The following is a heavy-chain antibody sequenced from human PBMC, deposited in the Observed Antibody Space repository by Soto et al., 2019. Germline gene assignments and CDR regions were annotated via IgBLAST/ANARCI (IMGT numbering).Heavy chain of an antibody. J-gene: IGHJ3*02. CDR2: IYYSGRT. CDR3: ARDVDSTILKPNDAFGI. D-gene: IGHD5-18*01. CDR1: GDSIFGGDYY. V-gene: IGHV4-30-4*01. Sequence: SETLSLICTVSGDSIFGGDYYWSWIRQAPGKGLQWVGSIYYSGRTYYNPSLESRIAMTVDTSQNQFSLKLSSVTAADSAVYFCARDVDSTILKPNDAFGIWGQGSMVTVSS.